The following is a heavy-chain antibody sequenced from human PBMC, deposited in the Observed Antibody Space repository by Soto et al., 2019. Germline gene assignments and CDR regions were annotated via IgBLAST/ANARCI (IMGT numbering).Heavy chain of an antibody. Sequence: ASVKVSCKASGYTFTGYYMHWVRQAPGQGLEWMGWINPNSGGTNYAQKFQGWVTMTRDTSISTAYMELSRLRSDDTAVYYCARDGPGWDYYFDYWGQGTLVTVSS. CDR1: GYTFTGYY. J-gene: IGHJ4*02. V-gene: IGHV1-2*04. CDR3: ARDGPGWDYYFDY. CDR2: INPNSGGT. D-gene: IGHD6-19*01.